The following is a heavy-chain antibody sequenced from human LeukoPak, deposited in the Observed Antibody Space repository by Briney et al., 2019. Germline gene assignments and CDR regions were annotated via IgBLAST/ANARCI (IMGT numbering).Heavy chain of an antibody. CDR1: GFTFSSYA. V-gene: IGHV3-30-3*01. CDR3: ARALKACDSASCYPYYYYYYMDV. CDR2: ISYDGNNK. J-gene: IGHJ6*03. Sequence: PGRSLRLSCAASGFTFSSYAMHWVRQAPGKGLEWVADISYDGNNKYYADSAKGRFTISRDNSKNTLYLQMNSLRAEDTSVYYCARALKACDSASCYPYYYYYYMDVWGKGTTVTVSS. D-gene: IGHD2-2*01.